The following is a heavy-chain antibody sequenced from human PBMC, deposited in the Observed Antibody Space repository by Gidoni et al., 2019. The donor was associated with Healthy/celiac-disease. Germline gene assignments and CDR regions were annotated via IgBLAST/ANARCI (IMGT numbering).Heavy chain of an antibody. CDR2: INHRGST. V-gene: IGHV4-34*01. CDR1: GGSFRGYY. J-gene: IGHJ4*02. D-gene: IGHD2-8*02. Sequence: QVQLQQWGAGRLKHSETLSLNGAGYGGSFRGYYWSWIRQPPGKGLEWIGEINHRGSTNYNPSLKSRFTISVFTSKNQFSLNLISVTASDTAVYYCARQFPTHPWSGDYFDYWGQGTLVTVSS. CDR3: ARQFPTHPWSGDYFDY.